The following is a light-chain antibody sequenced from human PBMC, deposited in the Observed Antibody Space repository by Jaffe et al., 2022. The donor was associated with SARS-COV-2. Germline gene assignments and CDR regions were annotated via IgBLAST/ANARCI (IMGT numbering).Light chain of an antibody. V-gene: IGLV2-14*01. CDR3: SSYTSSITYV. CDR2: DVS. Sequence: QSALTQPASVSGPPGQSITISCTGTSSDVGGYNYVSWYQQHPGKAPKLMIHDVSNRPSGVSNRFSGSKSGNTASLTISGLQAEDEADYYCSSYTSSITYVFGTGTKVTVL. CDR1: SSDVGGYNY. J-gene: IGLJ1*01.